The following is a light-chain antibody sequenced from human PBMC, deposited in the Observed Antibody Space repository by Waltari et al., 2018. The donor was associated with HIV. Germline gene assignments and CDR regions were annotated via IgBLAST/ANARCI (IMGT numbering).Light chain of an antibody. CDR1: QTINGN. V-gene: IGKV1-39*01. CDR3: QQTYRLPQT. CDR2: GAS. J-gene: IGKJ5*01. Sequence: DIQMTQSPSSLSASVGDRVTITCRASQTINGNLNWYQQIPGKAPNLLIFGASTLQTGVPARFSGSGSGTHFTLTVTSLQPEDFATYFCQQTYRLPQTFGQGTRVDIK.